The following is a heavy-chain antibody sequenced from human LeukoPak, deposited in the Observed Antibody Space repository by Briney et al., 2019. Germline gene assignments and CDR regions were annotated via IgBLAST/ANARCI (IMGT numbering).Heavy chain of an antibody. V-gene: IGHV3-48*03. CDR1: GFTFSNYE. J-gene: IGHJ4*02. Sequence: GGSLRLSCAASGFTFSNYEMNWVRQAPGKGLEWVSYISRGGTTIYYAESVKGRFTISRDNSKNTVYLQMNRLRAEDTAVYYCAREGYWGQGTLVTVSS. CDR3: AREGY. CDR2: ISRGGTTI.